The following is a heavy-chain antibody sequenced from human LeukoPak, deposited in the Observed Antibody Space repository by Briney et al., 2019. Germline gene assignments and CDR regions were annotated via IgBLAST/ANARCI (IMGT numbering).Heavy chain of an antibody. J-gene: IGHJ5*02. Sequence: GGSLRLSCVASGYTFSNSGLHWVRQTPGKGLEWVAVIWYDGSNKYYADSVKGRFTISRDDSKNTLYLQMNSLRAEDTAVYHCARGRNIITAGYLDPRGQGTLVTVSS. V-gene: IGHV3-33*01. D-gene: IGHD1-14*01. CDR3: ARGRNIITAGYLDP. CDR2: IWYDGSNK. CDR1: GYTFSNSG.